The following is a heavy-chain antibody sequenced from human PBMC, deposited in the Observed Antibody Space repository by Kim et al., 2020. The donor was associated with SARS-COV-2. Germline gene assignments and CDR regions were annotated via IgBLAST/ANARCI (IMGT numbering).Heavy chain of an antibody. CDR3: ARRIGYYYGSGINYFDY. CDR2: IKQDGSEK. D-gene: IGHD3-10*01. J-gene: IGHJ4*02. CDR1: GFTFSSYW. Sequence: GGSLRLSCAASGFTFSSYWMSWVRQAPGKGLEWVANIKQDGSEKYYVDSVKGRFTISRDNAKNSLYLQMNSLRAEDTAVYYCARRIGYYYGSGINYFDYWGQGTLVTVSS. V-gene: IGHV3-7*03.